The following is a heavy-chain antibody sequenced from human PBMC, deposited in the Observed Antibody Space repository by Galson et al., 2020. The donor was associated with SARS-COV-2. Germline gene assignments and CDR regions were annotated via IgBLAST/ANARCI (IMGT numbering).Heavy chain of an antibody. D-gene: IGHD3-10*01. J-gene: IGHJ4*02. CDR3: ARQVFNYGTCFDY. CDR2: IYYTGTT. CDR1: GGSISSGGYY. V-gene: IGHV4-31*03. Sequence: SETLSLTCTVSGGSISSGGYYWSWIRQHPEKGLEWIGYIYYTGTTHYNPSLQSRVAISLDTSKNQFSLRLSSVTVADTALYYCARQVFNYGTCFDYWGQGTLVTVSS.